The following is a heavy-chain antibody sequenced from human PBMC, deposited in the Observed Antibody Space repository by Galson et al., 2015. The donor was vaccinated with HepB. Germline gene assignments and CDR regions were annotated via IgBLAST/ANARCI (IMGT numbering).Heavy chain of an antibody. D-gene: IGHD3-22*01. Sequence: SVKVSCKASGYTFTGYYMHWVRQAPGQGLEWMGWINPNSGGTNYAQKFQGRVTMTRDTSISTAYMELSRLRSDDTAVYYCATTYYYDSSGYSLRYFDYWGQGTLATVSS. CDR2: INPNSGGT. V-gene: IGHV1-2*02. CDR1: GYTFTGYY. CDR3: ATTYYYDSSGYSLRYFDY. J-gene: IGHJ4*02.